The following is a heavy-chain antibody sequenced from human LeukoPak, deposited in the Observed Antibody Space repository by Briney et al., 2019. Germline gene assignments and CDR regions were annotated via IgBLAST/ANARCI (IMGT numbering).Heavy chain of an antibody. Sequence: ASVKVSCKASGYTFTNYYINWVRQAPGQGLEWMGIINPSGGSTSYAHKFQGRVTMTTDTSTSTAYMELRSLRSDDTAVYYCARITYDFWSGYYMPDDPWGQGTLVTVSS. CDR3: ARITYDFWSGYYMPDDP. CDR2: INPSGGST. D-gene: IGHD3-3*01. V-gene: IGHV1-46*01. CDR1: GYTFTNYY. J-gene: IGHJ5*02.